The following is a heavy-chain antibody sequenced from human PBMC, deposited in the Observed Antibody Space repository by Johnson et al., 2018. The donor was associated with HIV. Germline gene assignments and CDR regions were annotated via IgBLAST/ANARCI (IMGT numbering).Heavy chain of an antibody. D-gene: IGHD1-26*01. CDR3: AKNQWDLLPSREDSAFDI. J-gene: IGHJ3*02. Sequence: QVQVLESGGGLVKPGGSLRLSCAASGFTFSSYGMHWVRQAPGKGLEWVAVISYDGSNKYYADSVKGRFTISRDNSKNTLYLQMNSLRAEDTAVYSCAKNQWDLLPSREDSAFDIWGHGTMVTVSS. CDR1: GFTFSSYG. CDR2: ISYDGSNK. V-gene: IGHV3-30*18.